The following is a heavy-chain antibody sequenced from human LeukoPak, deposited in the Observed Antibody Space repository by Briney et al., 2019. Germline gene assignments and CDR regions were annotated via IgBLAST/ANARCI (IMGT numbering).Heavy chain of an antibody. J-gene: IGHJ4*02. CDR2: INHSGST. V-gene: IGHV4-34*01. Sequence: SETLSLTCAVYGGSFSGYYWSWIRQPPGKGLEWIGEINHSGSTNYNPSLKSRVTISVDTSKNQFSLKLSSVTAADTAVYYCARGGDRSFDYWGQGTLVTVSS. CDR1: GGSFSGYY. D-gene: IGHD3-10*01. CDR3: ARGGDRSFDY.